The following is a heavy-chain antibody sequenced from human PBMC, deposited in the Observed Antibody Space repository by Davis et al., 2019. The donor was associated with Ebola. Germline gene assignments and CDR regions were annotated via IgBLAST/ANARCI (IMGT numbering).Heavy chain of an antibody. J-gene: IGHJ4*02. Sequence: SETLSLTCTVSGGSISSSSYYWSWIRQPPGKGLEWIGEINHSGSTNYNPSLKSRVTISVDTSKNQFSLKLSSVTAADTAVYYCARKAMVRGLYYWGQGTLVTVSS. CDR1: GGSISSSSYY. D-gene: IGHD3-10*01. CDR3: ARKAMVRGLYY. V-gene: IGHV4-39*07. CDR2: INHSGST.